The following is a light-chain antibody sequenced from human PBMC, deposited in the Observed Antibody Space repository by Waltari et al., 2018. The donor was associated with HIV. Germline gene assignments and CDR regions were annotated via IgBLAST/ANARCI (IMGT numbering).Light chain of an antibody. CDR3: QVWDRSTVI. V-gene: IGLV3-9*01. J-gene: IGLJ1*01. Sequence: YQLTQALSVSVAPGQTATVTCRGDNIRLKNVRWHQQKPGQAPRLVMFRDADRPSGNPERCSSTNCGNTATLIINRAQAGDEADYYCQVWDRSTVIFGSGTKVTVL. CDR2: RDA. CDR1: NIRLKN.